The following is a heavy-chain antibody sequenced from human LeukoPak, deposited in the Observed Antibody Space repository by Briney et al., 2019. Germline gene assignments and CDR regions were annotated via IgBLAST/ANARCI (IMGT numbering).Heavy chain of an antibody. CDR1: GFTFRTYA. V-gene: IGHV3-23*01. Sequence: PGGSLRLSCAASGFTFRTYAMNWVRQAPGKGLEWVSGISGSGDNTYYADSVKGRFTISRDNSKNTLYLQMNSLRAEDTAVYYCAKGDDILTGYLSYFDYWGQGTLVTVS. J-gene: IGHJ4*02. CDR2: ISGSGDNT. CDR3: AKGDDILTGYLSYFDY. D-gene: IGHD3-9*01.